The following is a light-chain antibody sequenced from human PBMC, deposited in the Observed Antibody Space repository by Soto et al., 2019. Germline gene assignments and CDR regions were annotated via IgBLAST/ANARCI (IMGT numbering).Light chain of an antibody. CDR2: AAS. CDR3: QRHNSAPPVT. CDR1: QGISNH. Sequence: DIQMTQSPSSLSASVGDRVSITCRASQGISNHLAWYQQRPGKGPKVLIYAASTLQSGVPSRFSGSGSGTEFTLTVSSLQPEDVATYYCQRHNSAPPVTFGPGTKVDI. V-gene: IGKV1-27*01. J-gene: IGKJ3*01.